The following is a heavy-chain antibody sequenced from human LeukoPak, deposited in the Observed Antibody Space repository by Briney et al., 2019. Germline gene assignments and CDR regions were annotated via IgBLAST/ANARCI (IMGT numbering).Heavy chain of an antibody. CDR1: GGSISSGGYY. CDR2: IYYSGST. D-gene: IGHD3-3*01. Sequence: SQTLSLTCTVSGGSISSGGYYWSWIRQHPGKGLEWIGYIYYSGSTYYNPSLKSRVTISVDTSKNQFSLKLSSVTAADTAVYYCARTSFTIFGVVIGFDYWGQGTLVTVSS. J-gene: IGHJ4*02. CDR3: ARTSFTIFGVVIGFDY. V-gene: IGHV4-31*03.